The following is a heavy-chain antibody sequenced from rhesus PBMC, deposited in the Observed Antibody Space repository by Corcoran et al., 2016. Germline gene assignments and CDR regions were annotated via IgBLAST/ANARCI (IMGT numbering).Heavy chain of an antibody. CDR2: NTWNAKK. CDR3: AREENGNYGY. V-gene: IGHV2-95*01. D-gene: IGHD1-26*01. Sequence: QVTLTESGPALVKPTQTLTLTFTFPGFSIITSGTGVAWIRQPPGKALEWRATNTWNAKKYYSTSLKSRLTISKDTSKNQVVLTRTNMDHMDTATYYCAREENGNYGYWGQGVLVTVSS. CDR1: GFSIITSGTG. J-gene: IGHJ4*01.